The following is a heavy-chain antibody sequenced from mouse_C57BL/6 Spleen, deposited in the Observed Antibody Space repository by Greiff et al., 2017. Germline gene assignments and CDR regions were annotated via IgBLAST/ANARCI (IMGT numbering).Heavy chain of an antibody. CDR2: IYWDDDK. CDR1: GFSLSTSGMG. D-gene: IGHD1-1*01. Sequence: QVQLKESGPGILQSSQTLSLTCSFSGFSLSTSGMGVSWIRQPSGKGLEWLAHIYWDDDKRYNPSLKSRLKISKDTSRNQVFLKITSVDTADTATYYCARSSTTVVGEGFDYWGQGTTLTVSS. J-gene: IGHJ2*01. CDR3: ARSSTTVVGEGFDY. V-gene: IGHV8-12*01.